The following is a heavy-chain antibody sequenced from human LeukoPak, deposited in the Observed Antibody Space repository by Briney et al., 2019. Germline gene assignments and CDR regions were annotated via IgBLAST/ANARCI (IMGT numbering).Heavy chain of an antibody. CDR1: GYTLTELS. Sequence: ASVKVSCKVSGYTLTELSMHWVRQAPGKGLEWMGCFDPEDGETVYAQNFQGRVTMTEDTSTDTAYMELSSLRSEDTALYYCATSKTHWGSYRFDAFDIWGQGTMVTVSS. D-gene: IGHD3-16*02. CDR3: ATSKTHWGSYRFDAFDI. V-gene: IGHV1-24*01. J-gene: IGHJ3*02. CDR2: FDPEDGET.